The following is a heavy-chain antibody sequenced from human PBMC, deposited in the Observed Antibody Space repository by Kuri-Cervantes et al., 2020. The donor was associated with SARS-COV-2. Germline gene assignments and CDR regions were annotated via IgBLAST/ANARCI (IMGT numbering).Heavy chain of an antibody. CDR2: ISRDSTYI. Sequence: GESLKISCAASGFTFRTYSMNWVRQAPGKGLEWVASISRDSTYIYYADSVRGRFTISRDNSKNTLYLQMNSLRAEDTALYYCAKDFGFLEWLFPWFDPWGQGTLVTVSS. CDR1: GFTFRTYS. CDR3: AKDFGFLEWLFPWFDP. D-gene: IGHD3-3*01. J-gene: IGHJ5*02. V-gene: IGHV3-21*04.